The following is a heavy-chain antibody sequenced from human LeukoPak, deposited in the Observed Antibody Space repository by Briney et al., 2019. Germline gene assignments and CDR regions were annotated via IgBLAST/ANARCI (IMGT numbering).Heavy chain of an antibody. CDR3: ARMSSSWLPIDY. CDR1: GFTFSSYS. V-gene: IGHV3-21*01. D-gene: IGHD6-13*01. J-gene: IGHJ4*02. CDR2: ISSSSSYI. Sequence: RTGGSLRLSCAASGFTFSSYSMNWVRQAPGKGLEWVSSISSSSSYIYYADSLKGRFTISRDNAKNSLYLQMNSLRAEDTAVYYCARMSSSWLPIDYWGQGTLVTVSS.